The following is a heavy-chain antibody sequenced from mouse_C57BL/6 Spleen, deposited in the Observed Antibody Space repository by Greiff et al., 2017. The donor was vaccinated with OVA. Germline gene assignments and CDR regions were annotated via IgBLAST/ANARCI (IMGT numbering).Heavy chain of an antibody. D-gene: IGHD3-3*01. CDR3: TTGGTYAMDY. CDR2: IDPENGDT. CDR1: GFNIKDDY. Sequence: DVQLQESGAELVRPGASVKLSCTASGFNIKDDYMHWVKQRPEQGLEWIGWIDPENGDTEYASKFQGKATITADTSSNTAYLQLSSLTSEDTAVYYCTTGGTYAMDYWGQGTSVTVSS. V-gene: IGHV14-4*01. J-gene: IGHJ4*01.